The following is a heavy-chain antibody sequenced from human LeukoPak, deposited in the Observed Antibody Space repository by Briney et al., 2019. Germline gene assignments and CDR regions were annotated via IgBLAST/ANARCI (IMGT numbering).Heavy chain of an antibody. CDR3: AKGGLTERSDY. V-gene: IGHV3-53*01. D-gene: IGHD3-16*01. CDR1: GFTVSSNY. CDR2: IYSGGST. J-gene: IGHJ4*02. Sequence: GGSLRLSCAASGFTVSSNYMSRVRQAPGKGLEWVSVIYSGGSTYYADSVKGRFTISRDNSKNTLYLQMNSLRAEDTAVYYCAKGGLTERSDYWGQGTLVTVSS.